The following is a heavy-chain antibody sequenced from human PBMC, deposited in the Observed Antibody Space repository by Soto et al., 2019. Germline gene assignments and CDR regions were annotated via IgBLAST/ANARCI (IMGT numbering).Heavy chain of an antibody. CDR2: INTGNGNT. J-gene: IGHJ6*02. CDR3: ARDWARAEDV. D-gene: IGHD7-27*01. CDR1: GYSFTGYP. Sequence: QVQLVQSGSEVKKPGASVKVSCKASGYSFTGYPIHWVRQAPGQGLEWMGWINTGNGNTKYSQKFQGRVTITRDTSASTAYMELSSLTSEETAVYYCARDWARAEDVWGQGTTVAVSS. V-gene: IGHV1-3*04.